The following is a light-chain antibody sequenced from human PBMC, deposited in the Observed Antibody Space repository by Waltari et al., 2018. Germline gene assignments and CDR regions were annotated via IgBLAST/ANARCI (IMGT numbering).Light chain of an antibody. CDR2: VNSDGSH. CDR1: SGHSSNI. Sequence: QLVLTQSPSASASLGASVKLTCTLSSGHSSNIIAWLQQQPEKGPRYLMKVNSDGSHSKGDEIPDRFSGSSSGAERYLTISSVQSEDEADYYCQTGCHGTWVFGGGTTLTVL. J-gene: IGLJ3*02. CDR3: QTGCHGTWV. V-gene: IGLV4-69*01.